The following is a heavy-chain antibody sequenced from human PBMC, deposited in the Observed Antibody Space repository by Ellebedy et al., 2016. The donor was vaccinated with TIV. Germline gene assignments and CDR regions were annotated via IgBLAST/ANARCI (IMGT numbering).Heavy chain of an antibody. Sequence: ASVKVSCXASGFTFTSYNINWVRQAPGKGLEWMGGIDPEDGKTIYAQKFQGRVTMTEDTFTDTAYLELSSLRSEDSAVYYCGTGDWTFLGMDVWGPGTTVTVSS. CDR3: GTGDWTFLGMDV. CDR2: IDPEDGKT. V-gene: IGHV1-24*01. J-gene: IGHJ6*02. D-gene: IGHD2-21*02. CDR1: GFTFTSYN.